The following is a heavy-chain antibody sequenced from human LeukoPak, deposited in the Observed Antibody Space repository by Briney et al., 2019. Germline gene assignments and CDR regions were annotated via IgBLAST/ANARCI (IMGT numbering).Heavy chain of an antibody. CDR3: ASRSIMVRGVPFDY. CDR1: SGSISSSTYY. J-gene: IGHJ4*02. Sequence: PSETLSLTCTVSSGSISSSTYYWGWIRQPPGKGLEWIGSIYYSGSTYYNPSLKSRVTISVDTSKNQFSLKLSSVTAADTAVYYCASRSIMVRGVPFDYWGQGTLVTVSS. D-gene: IGHD3-10*01. CDR2: IYYSGST. V-gene: IGHV4-39*01.